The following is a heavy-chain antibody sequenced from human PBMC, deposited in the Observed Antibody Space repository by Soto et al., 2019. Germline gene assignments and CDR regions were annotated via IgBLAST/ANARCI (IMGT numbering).Heavy chain of an antibody. V-gene: IGHV3-48*01. Sequence: EVQVVESGGGLVQPGGSLRLSCAASGFTFSSYSMNWVRPAPGKGLEGVSYISSSSSTKCYADSVKGRFTISRDNARNSLYLQMNSLRAEDTAVYYCARDIDGGGQGTLVTVSS. CDR3: ARDIDG. CDR1: GFTFSSYS. D-gene: IGHD2-15*01. J-gene: IGHJ4*02. CDR2: ISSSSSTK.